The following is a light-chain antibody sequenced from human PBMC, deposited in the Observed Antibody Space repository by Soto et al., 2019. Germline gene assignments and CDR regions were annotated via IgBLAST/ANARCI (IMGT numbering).Light chain of an antibody. V-gene: IGKV3-20*01. CDR1: QSVRSSF. J-gene: IGKJ4*01. CDR3: QQYGSSPT. Sequence: EIVLTQSPGTLSLSPGEGATLSCRASQSVRSSFLAWYQQKPGQAPSLLIYGASSRATGIPDRFSGGGSGTDFTLTITRLEPEDLAVYYCQQYGSSPTFGGGTNVEIK. CDR2: GAS.